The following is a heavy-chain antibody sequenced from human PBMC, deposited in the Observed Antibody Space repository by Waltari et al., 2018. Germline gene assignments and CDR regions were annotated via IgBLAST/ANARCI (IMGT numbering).Heavy chain of an antibody. CDR1: GYTFTSYD. D-gene: IGHD1-26*01. CDR3: ARGPMATLVGATIPFDY. J-gene: IGHJ4*02. Sequence: QVQLVQSGAEVKKPGASVKVSCKASGYTFTSYDINWARQATGQGLEWMGWMNPNSGNTGYAQKFQGRVTITRNTSISTAYMELSSLRSEDTAVYYCARGPMATLVGATIPFDYWGQGTLVTVSS. V-gene: IGHV1-8*03. CDR2: MNPNSGNT.